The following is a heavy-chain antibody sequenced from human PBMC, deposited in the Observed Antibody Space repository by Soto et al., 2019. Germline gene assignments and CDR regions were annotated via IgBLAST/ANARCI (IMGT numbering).Heavy chain of an antibody. Sequence: SETLSLTCTVSGGSISSGGYYWSWIRQHPGKGLEWIGYIYYSGSTYYNPSLKSRVTISVDTSKNQFSLKLSSVTAADTAVYYCARVWHSGYDYDVYYFDYWGQATLVTVSS. CDR2: IYYSGST. V-gene: IGHV4-31*03. J-gene: IGHJ4*02. CDR1: GGSISSGGYY. D-gene: IGHD5-12*01. CDR3: ARVWHSGYDYDVYYFDY.